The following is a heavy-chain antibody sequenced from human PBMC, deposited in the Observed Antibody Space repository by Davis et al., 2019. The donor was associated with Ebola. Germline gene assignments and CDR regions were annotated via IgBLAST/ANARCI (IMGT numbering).Heavy chain of an antibody. CDR1: GDSVSSNTAA. D-gene: IGHD5-24*01. J-gene: IGHJ4*02. Sequence: HSQTLSLTCAISGDSVSSNTAAWNWIRQSPSRGLEWLGRTYYRSKWHFDYAVSVKSRITINSDTSKNQFSLQLNSVTHEDTAVYYCTKGRDGYNKLFDYWGQGTLVTVSS. CDR2: TYYRSKWHF. CDR3: TKGRDGYNKLFDY. V-gene: IGHV6-1*01.